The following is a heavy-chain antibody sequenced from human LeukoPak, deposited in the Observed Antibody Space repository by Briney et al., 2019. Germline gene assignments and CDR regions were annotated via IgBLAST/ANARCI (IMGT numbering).Heavy chain of an antibody. Sequence: GGSLRLSCAASGFTFSSYAMSWVRQTPGKGLEWVSAISGSGGSTYYADSVKGRFTISRDNSKNTLYLQMNSLRAEDTAVYYCAKCIVGAHDSFDYWGQGTLVTVSS. V-gene: IGHV3-23*01. CDR3: AKCIVGAHDSFDY. D-gene: IGHD1-26*01. CDR2: ISGSGGST. J-gene: IGHJ4*02. CDR1: GFTFSSYA.